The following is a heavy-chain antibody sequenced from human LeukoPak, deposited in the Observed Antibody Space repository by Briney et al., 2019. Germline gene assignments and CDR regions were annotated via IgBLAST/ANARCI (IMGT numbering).Heavy chain of an antibody. D-gene: IGHD4-17*01. Sequence: GGSLRLSCAASGFTFDDYAMHWVRQAPGKGLEWVSLISWDGGSTYYADSVKGRFTISRDNSKNSLYLQMNSLRAEDTALYYCAKDIRSGLRPDLFDYWGQGTLVTVSS. CDR1: GFTFDDYA. V-gene: IGHV3-43D*03. CDR2: ISWDGGST. CDR3: AKDIRSGLRPDLFDY. J-gene: IGHJ4*02.